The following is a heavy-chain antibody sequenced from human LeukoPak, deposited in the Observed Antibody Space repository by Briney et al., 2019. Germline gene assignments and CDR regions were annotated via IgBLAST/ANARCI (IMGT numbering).Heavy chain of an antibody. D-gene: IGHD3-16*01. CDR3: ARHKGFGVSFYYGMDV. J-gene: IGHJ6*02. CDR1: GDSVSNYY. Sequence: PSETLSLTCTVSGDSVSNYYWSWIRQPPGKRLEWIGCIYYSESATYNPSLKSRVTISLDTSKNQFFLKLSSVTAADTAVYYCARHKGFGVSFYYGMDVWGQGTTVTVSS. V-gene: IGHV4-59*02. CDR2: IYYSESA.